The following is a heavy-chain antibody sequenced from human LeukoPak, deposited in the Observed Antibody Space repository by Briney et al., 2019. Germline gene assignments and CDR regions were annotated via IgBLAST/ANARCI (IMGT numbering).Heavy chain of an antibody. V-gene: IGHV6-1*01. CDR3: ARESRGWFEYYYYGMDV. CDR2: TYYRSKWYN. D-gene: IGHD6-19*01. CDR1: GDSVSSNSAA. J-gene: IGHJ6*02. Sequence: SQTLSLTCAISGDSVSSNSAAWNWIRQFPSRGLEWLGRTYYRSKWYNDYAVSVKSRITINPDTSKNQFSLQLNSVTPEDTAVYYCARESRGWFEYYYYGMDVWGQGTTVTVSS.